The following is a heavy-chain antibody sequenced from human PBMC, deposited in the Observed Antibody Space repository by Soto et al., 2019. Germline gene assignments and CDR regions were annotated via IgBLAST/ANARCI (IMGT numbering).Heavy chain of an antibody. Sequence: ASVKVSCKASGCTFSSYAMNWVRQAPGQGLEWMGGIIPIFGTANYAQKFQGRVTITADESTSTAYMELSSLRSEDTAVYYCARVGPIVAGSDAFYIWGQGTMVTVSS. CDR2: IIPIFGTA. CDR3: ARVGPIVAGSDAFYI. J-gene: IGHJ3*02. V-gene: IGHV1-69*13. D-gene: IGHD3-22*01. CDR1: GCTFSSYA.